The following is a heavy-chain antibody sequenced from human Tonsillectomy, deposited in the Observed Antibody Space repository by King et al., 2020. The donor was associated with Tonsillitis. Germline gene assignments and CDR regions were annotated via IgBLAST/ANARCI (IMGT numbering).Heavy chain of an antibody. CDR2: IHAGNTQ. CDR1: GLTVSASI. D-gene: IGHD6-19*01. J-gene: IGHJ3*02. V-gene: IGHV3-30*01. CDR3: AREAYSSGRCGIFDI. Sequence: VQLVESGGGVVQPGGSLRLSCAASGLTVSASIIHWVRQGPGKGLEWVALIHAGNTQNYAGTMKGWVTTSGNNSQNTVYLQMNSLRAEDTAGYYCAREAYSSGRCGIFDIWGQGTKFTVSS.